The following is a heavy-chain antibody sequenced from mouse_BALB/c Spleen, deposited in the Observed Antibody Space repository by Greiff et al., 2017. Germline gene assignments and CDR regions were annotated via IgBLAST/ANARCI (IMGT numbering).Heavy chain of an antibody. J-gene: IGHJ1*01. CDR2: IDPANGNT. V-gene: IGHV14-3*02. CDR1: GFNIKDTY. Sequence: VHVKQSGAELVKPGASVKLSCTASGFNIKDTYMHWVKQRPEQGLEWIGRIDPANGNTKYDPKFQGKATITADTSSNTAYLQLSSLTSEDTAVYYCARCRYDWYFDVWGAGTTVTVSS. D-gene: IGHD2-14*01. CDR3: ARCRYDWYFDV.